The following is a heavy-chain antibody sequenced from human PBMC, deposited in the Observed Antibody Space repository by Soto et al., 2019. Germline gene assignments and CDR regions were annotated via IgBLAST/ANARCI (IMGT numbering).Heavy chain of an antibody. Sequence: QVQLVESGGGVVQPGRSLRLSCAASGFTFSSYAMHWVRQAPGKGLEWVAVISYDGSNKYYADSVKGRFTISRDNSKNTLYLQMNSLRAEDTAVYYCARGDSSGYYFVGSHFLSDAFDIWGQGTMVTVSS. J-gene: IGHJ3*02. CDR1: GFTFSSYA. CDR2: ISYDGSNK. CDR3: ARGDSSGYYFVGSHFLSDAFDI. V-gene: IGHV3-30-3*01. D-gene: IGHD3-22*01.